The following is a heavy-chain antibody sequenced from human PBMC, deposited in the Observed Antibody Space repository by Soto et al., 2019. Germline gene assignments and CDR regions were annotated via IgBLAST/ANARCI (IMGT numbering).Heavy chain of an antibody. D-gene: IGHD7-27*01. V-gene: IGHV3-30-3*01. CDR2: ISYDGTNK. Sequence: CAASGFSFSIAPMHWVRQAPGKGPEWVALISYDGTNKFYADSVKGRFTISRDNSKSTLYLQVDSLRPEDAAVYYCARDPKTSGGQHWAFNYFDSWGQGTLVTVSS. CDR1: GFSFSIAP. CDR3: ARDPKTSGGQHWAFNYFDS. J-gene: IGHJ4*02.